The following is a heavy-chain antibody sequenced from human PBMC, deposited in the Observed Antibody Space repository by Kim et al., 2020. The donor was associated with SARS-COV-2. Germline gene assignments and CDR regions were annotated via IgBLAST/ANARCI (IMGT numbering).Heavy chain of an antibody. CDR3: AXDXSXXXERXGXYY. J-gene: IGHJ6*01. V-gene: IGHV1-46*01. CDR1: GYTFTSYY. CDR2: IXXSGGST. Sequence: ASVKVSCKASGYTFTSYYMHWVRQAPGQGLEXXGIIXXSGGSTSYAQKFQDRVTXXXDTXXSTVXXELXSLRSXXTAGXXFAXDXSXXXERXGXYY.